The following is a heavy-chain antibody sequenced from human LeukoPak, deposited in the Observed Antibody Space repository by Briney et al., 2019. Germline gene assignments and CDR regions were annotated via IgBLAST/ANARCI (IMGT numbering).Heavy chain of an antibody. J-gene: IGHJ5*02. D-gene: IGHD3-10*01. CDR3: ARGEIFYYGSGSYYAPFDP. V-gene: IGHV4-34*01. CDR2: INHSGST. CDR1: GGSFSGRY. Sequence: PPETLSLTCAVYGGSFSGRYWSWIRQPPGKGLEWIGEINHSGSTNYNPSLKSRVTFSVDTSKNQFSLKLSSVTAADTAVYYCARGEIFYYGSGSYYAPFDPWGQGTLVTVSS.